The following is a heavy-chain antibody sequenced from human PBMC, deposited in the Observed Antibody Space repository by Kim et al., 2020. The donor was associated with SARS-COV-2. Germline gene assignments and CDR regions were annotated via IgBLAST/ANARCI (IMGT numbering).Heavy chain of an antibody. V-gene: IGHV3-30*18. J-gene: IGHJ6*02. CDR2: ISYDGSNK. CDR1: GFTFSSYG. Sequence: GGSLRLSCAASGFTFSSYGMHWVRQAPGKGLEWVAVISYDGSNKYYADSVKGRFTISRDNSKNTLYLQMNSLRAEDTAVYYCAKDHYYGSGSYYLFVNYYYGMDVWGQGTTVTVSS. CDR3: AKDHYYGSGSYYLFVNYYYGMDV. D-gene: IGHD3-10*01.